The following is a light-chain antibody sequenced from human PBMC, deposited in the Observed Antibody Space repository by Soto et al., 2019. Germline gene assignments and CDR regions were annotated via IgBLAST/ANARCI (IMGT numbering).Light chain of an antibody. CDR3: QQADSFPLS. J-gene: IGKJ4*01. CDR1: QSIYKW. Sequence: DIQMTQYPSAVSASIGDRVTISCRASQSIYKWLVWYQQKPGKAPKLLIYAASSLQSGVPSRFSGSGYGTDCTLTISSLQPEDCATYYCQQADSFPLSVGGGTKVEI. CDR2: AAS. V-gene: IGKV1-12*01.